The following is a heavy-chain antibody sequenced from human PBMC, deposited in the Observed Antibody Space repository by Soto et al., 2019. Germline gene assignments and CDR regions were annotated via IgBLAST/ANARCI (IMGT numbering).Heavy chain of an antibody. J-gene: IGHJ5*02. CDR2: IIPTFDTA. CDR1: GGNFTNNA. CDR3: ARGWVGGRFAL. D-gene: IGHD1-26*01. Sequence: QVQLVQSGAEVKKPGSSVKVSCEARGGNFTNNAISWVRRAPGQGLQYMGGIIPTFDTANYAQRFHGRLTVAGDASTTTAYMYLTRLISEDTAVYFCARGWVGGRFALWGQGTQVTVSS. V-gene: IGHV1-69*01.